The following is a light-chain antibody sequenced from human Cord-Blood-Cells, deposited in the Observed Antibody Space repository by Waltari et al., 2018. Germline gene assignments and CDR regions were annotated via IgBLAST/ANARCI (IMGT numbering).Light chain of an antibody. V-gene: IGKV3-11*01. CDR3: QQRSNWPPFT. J-gene: IGKJ3*01. CDR1: QSVSSN. CDR2: DAS. Sequence: EIVLTQSPATLSLSPGERDTLPCRASQSVSSNLAWYQQKPGQAPRILIYDASNRATGIPARFSGSGSGTDFTLTISSLGPEDFAVYYCQQRSNWPPFTFGPGTKVDIK.